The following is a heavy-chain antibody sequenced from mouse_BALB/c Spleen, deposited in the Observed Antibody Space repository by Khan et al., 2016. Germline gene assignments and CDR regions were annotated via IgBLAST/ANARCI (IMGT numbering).Heavy chain of an antibody. CDR1: VYSFTSYW. CDR2: IYPGNSDT. J-gene: IGHJ1*01. Sequence: IQLVQSGTVLARPGASVKMSCKASVYSFTSYWMHWVKQRPGQGLEWIGGIYPGNSDTSYNQKFKGKAKLTAVTSASTAYMEFSSLTNEDSAVYYCTRDRDWYFDVWGAGTTVTVSS. CDR3: TRDRDWYFDV. V-gene: IGHV1-5*01.